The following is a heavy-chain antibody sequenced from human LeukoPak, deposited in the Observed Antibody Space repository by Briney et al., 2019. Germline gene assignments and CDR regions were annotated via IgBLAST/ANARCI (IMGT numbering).Heavy chain of an antibody. CDR2: ISSSSSYI. Sequence: GGSLRLSCAASGFTFSSYSMNWVRQAPGKGLEWVSSISSSSSYIYYADSVKGRFTISRDNAKNSLYLQMNSLRAEDMAVYYCARGVAPTPFDYWGQGTLVTVSS. D-gene: IGHD2-15*01. J-gene: IGHJ4*02. CDR1: GFTFSSYS. V-gene: IGHV3-21*01. CDR3: ARGVAPTPFDY.